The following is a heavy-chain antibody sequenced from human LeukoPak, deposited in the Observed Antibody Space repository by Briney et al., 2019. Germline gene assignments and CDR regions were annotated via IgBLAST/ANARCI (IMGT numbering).Heavy chain of an antibody. J-gene: IGHJ6*03. V-gene: IGHV1-46*01. CDR2: ISPSGGST. Sequence: ASVKVSCKAFGYTFTSNYMHWVRQAPGQGPEWMGVISPSGGSTTYAQKFQGRVTLTRDMSTSTDYLELSSLRSEDTAVYYCARAYSKFYYYYMDVWGKGTTVTVSS. CDR1: GYTFTSNY. D-gene: IGHD4-11*01. CDR3: ARAYSKFYYYYMDV.